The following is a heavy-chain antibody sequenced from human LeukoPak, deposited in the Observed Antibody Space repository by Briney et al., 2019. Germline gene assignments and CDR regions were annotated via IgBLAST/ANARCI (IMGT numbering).Heavy chain of an antibody. V-gene: IGHV1-2*02. CDR1: GYSFTGSA. D-gene: IGHD6-13*01. CDR2: INPNSGGT. Sequence: WASVKVSCKASGYSFTGSAMNWVRQAPGQGPEWMGWINPNSGGTNYAQKLQGRVTMTRDTSISTAYMELSSLRSDDTAVYYCARGAATGTLWYYYYYMDVWGKGTTVTVSS. CDR3: ARGAATGTLWYYYYYMDV. J-gene: IGHJ6*03.